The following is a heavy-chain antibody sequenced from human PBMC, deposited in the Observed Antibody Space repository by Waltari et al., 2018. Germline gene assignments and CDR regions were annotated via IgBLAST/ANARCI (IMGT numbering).Heavy chain of an antibody. CDR3: VRLEDCSGPGGNCYSGDSFALDV. CDR2: INHAGNT. Sequence: QVQLQQWGAGLLQPSETLSLTCAVYGGSFSGYYWGWIRQSPGKGLELSGEINHAGNTNANPARWMRVTMLGDTSRSRFSLKLCSMTAADTALYYCVRLEDCSGPGGNCYSGDSFALDVWGQGTTVTVS. D-gene: IGHD2-8*02. J-gene: IGHJ6*02. V-gene: IGHV4-34*02. CDR1: GGSFSGYY.